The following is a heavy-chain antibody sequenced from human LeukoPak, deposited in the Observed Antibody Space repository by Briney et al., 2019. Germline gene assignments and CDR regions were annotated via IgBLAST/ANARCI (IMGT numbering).Heavy chain of an antibody. CDR2: IIPILGIA. D-gene: IGHD3-10*01. Sequence: ASVKVSCKASGGTFSSYAISWVRQAPGQELEWMGRIIPILGIASYAQKFQGRVTITADKSTSTAHMELSSLRSEDTAVYYCATHYYGSDSNWFDPWGQGTLVTVSS. CDR1: GGTFSSYA. J-gene: IGHJ5*02. V-gene: IGHV1-69*04. CDR3: ATHYYGSDSNWFDP.